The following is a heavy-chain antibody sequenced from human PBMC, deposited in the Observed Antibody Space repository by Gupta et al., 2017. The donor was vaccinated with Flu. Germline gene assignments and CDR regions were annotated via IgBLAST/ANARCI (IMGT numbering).Heavy chain of an antibody. J-gene: IGHJ6*02. CDR1: GYSISSGLY. CDR2: THYSGST. V-gene: IGHV4-38-2*01. Sequence: QVQLQESGPGLVKPSETLSLTCAVSGYSISSGLYWGWIRQPPGKGLEWIGNTHYSGSTYYNPSLKSRVTISLDTSKNQFSLKLSSVTAADTAVYYCARASYYYYGMDVWGQGTTVTVSS. CDR3: ARASYYYYGMDV.